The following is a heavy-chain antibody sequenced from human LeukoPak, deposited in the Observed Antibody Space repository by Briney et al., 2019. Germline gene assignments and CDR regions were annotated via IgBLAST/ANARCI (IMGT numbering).Heavy chain of an antibody. V-gene: IGHV3-23*01. J-gene: IGHJ4*02. CDR3: AKTRDTVLNEY. CDR2: LHITGYYT. CDR1: GFDFGNHV. Sequence: GGSRRLSCAASGFDFGNHVMSWVRQAPGKGLEWVSGLHITGYYTYYADAVKGRFTISRDNSMNTLYLQMGSLRVDDTAVYYCAKTRDTVLNEYWGQGTLVTVSS.